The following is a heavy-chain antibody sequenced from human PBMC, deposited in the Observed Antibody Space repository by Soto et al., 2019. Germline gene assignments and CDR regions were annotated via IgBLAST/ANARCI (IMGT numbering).Heavy chain of an antibody. D-gene: IGHD6-19*01. CDR1: GGSISSYY. V-gene: IGHV4-59*01. CDR2: IYYSGST. CDR3: ARADSSGWYPRYYYYYYGMDV. J-gene: IGHJ6*04. Sequence: SETLSLTCTVSGGSISSYYWSWIRQPPGKGLEWIGYIYYSGSTNYNPSLKSRVTISVDTSKNQFSLKLSSVTAADTAVYYCARADSSGWYPRYYYYYYGMDVWGKGTTVTVST.